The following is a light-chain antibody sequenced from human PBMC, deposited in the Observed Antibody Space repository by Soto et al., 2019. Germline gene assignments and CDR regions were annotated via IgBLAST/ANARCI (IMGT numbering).Light chain of an antibody. J-gene: IGLJ2*01. CDR3: KSYASSMSVI. Sequence: QSVLTQPPSVSGAPGQTITISCTGDSSNIGACYYVHWYQQLPGTAPKLLIYVNINRPSGVPDRFSASRSDSSASLAITGLQAEDEADYYCKSYASSMSVIFGGGTKLTVL. CDR2: VNI. CDR1: SSNIGACYY. V-gene: IGLV1-40*01.